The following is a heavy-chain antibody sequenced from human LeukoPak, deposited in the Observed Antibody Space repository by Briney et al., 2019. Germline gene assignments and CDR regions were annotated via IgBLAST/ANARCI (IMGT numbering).Heavy chain of an antibody. J-gene: IGHJ4*02. Sequence: GGSLRLSCAASGFTFSSYEMNWVRQAPGKGLEWVSYISSSGSTIYYADSVKGRFTISRDNAKNSLYLQMNSLRAEDTAVYYCARVTETYGGNFAFDYWGQGTLVTVSS. CDR1: GFTFSSYE. CDR3: ARVTETYGGNFAFDY. D-gene: IGHD4-23*01. CDR2: ISSSGSTI. V-gene: IGHV3-48*03.